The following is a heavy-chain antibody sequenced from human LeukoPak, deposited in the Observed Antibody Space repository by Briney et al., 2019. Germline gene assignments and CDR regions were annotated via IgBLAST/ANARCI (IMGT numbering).Heavy chain of an antibody. V-gene: IGHV4-61*02. J-gene: IGHJ4*02. CDR3: ARLQWLSTPFFDY. D-gene: IGHD6-19*01. CDR2: VYTSGST. CDR1: GASISSGSYY. Sequence: PSQTLSLTCTVSGASISSGSYYWSWIRQPAGKGLEWIGRVYTSGSTNYNPSLKSRVNISLDTPKNQFSLKLISVTAADTAVYFCARLQWLSTPFFDYWGQGTLVTVSS.